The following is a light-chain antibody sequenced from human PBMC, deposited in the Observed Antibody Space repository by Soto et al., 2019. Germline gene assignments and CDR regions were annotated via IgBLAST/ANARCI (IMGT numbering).Light chain of an antibody. CDR2: DVS. V-gene: IGLV2-14*03. CDR1: SSDVCVYNY. CDR3: SSRRRHTSSLHG. Sequence: SVSAVSLKTKNTSCNGTSSDVCVYNYVSWYQHHPGKAPKLIIYDVSNRPSGVSIRFSGSKSDNTASLTISGLHPEDEADYFFSSRRRHTSSLHGFG. J-gene: IGLJ6*01.